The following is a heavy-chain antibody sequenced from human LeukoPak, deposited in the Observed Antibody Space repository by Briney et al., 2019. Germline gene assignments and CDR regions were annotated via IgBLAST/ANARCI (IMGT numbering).Heavy chain of an antibody. D-gene: IGHD6-19*01. J-gene: IGHJ5*02. CDR3: AGGDSSGWYEGSWFDP. V-gene: IGHV4-4*07. CDR1: GGSISSYY. CDR2: IYTSGST. Sequence: PSETLSLTCTVSGGSISSYYWSWIRQPAGKGLEWIGRIYTSGSTNYNPSLKSRVTMSVDTSKNQFSLKLSSVTAADTAVYYCAGGDSSGWYEGSWFDPWGQGTLVTVSS.